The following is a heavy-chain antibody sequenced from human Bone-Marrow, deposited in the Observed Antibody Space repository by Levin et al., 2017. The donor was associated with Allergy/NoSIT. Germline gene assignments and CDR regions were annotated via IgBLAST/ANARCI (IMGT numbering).Heavy chain of an antibody. CDR1: GGSISSYY. D-gene: IGHD3-3*01. V-gene: IGHV4-59*01. CDR3: ARSARFYDFWSGYPYFDT. Sequence: TSETLSLTCTVSGGSISSYYWAWIRQPPGKGLEWIGYIYYSGRTYYNPSLKSRVTISVDTSKNHFSLKLSSVTAADTALYYCARSARFYDFWSGYPYFDTWGQGTLVTVSS. J-gene: IGHJ4*02. CDR2: IYYSGRT.